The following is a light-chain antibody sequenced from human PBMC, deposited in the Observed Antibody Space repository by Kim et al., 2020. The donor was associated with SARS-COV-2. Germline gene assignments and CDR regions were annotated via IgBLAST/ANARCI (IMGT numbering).Light chain of an antibody. CDR3: QQYNDWPPVDT. CDR1: QSISTY. Sequence: EIVMTQSPATLSVSPGERATLSCRASQSISTYLAWYQQKPGQAPRLLIYGASTRATGVPARFSASVSGTEFTLTISSLQSEDFAVYYCQQYNDWPPVDTFGQGTKLEI. V-gene: IGKV3-15*01. J-gene: IGKJ2*01. CDR2: GAS.